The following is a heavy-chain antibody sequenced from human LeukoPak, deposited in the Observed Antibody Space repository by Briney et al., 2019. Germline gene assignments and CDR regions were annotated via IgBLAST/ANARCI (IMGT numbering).Heavy chain of an antibody. Sequence: GGSLRLSCTASGFSFDDYVMHWVRQAPGKGLEWVSSIKWNSDILGYAASVKGRFTISRDNAKNSLYLQMNSLRAEDTALYYCAKDIEPYSSGWYRDYYYGMDVWGQGTTVTVSS. J-gene: IGHJ6*02. CDR1: GFSFDDYV. CDR2: IKWNSDIL. V-gene: IGHV3-9*01. D-gene: IGHD6-19*01. CDR3: AKDIEPYSSGWYRDYYYGMDV.